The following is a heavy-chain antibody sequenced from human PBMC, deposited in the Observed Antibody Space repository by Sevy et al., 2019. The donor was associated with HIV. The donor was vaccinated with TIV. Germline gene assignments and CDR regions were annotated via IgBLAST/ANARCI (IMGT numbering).Heavy chain of an antibody. CDR1: GFTFSSYG. Sequence: GGSLRLSCAASGFTFSSYGMHWVRQAPGKGLEWVAVIWYDGSNKYYADSVTGRFTISRDNSKNTRYLQMNSLRAEDTAVYYCARDGYDFWSGYTYYYYYGMDVWGQGTTVTVSS. V-gene: IGHV3-33*01. J-gene: IGHJ6*02. CDR2: IWYDGSNK. D-gene: IGHD3-3*01. CDR3: ARDGYDFWSGYTYYYYYGMDV.